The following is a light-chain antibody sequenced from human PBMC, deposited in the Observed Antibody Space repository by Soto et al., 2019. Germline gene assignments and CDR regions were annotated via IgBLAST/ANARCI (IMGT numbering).Light chain of an antibody. Sequence: SYELTQPPSVSVSPGRTASITCSGDNLGKKYVSWYQQKPGQAPVVAIYQDNKRPSGIPERISGSNSGKTATLTIGGTQAVDEADYYCQAWDSSTVLFGGGTKLTVL. CDR1: NLGKKY. CDR3: QAWDSSTVL. CDR2: QDN. J-gene: IGLJ2*01. V-gene: IGLV3-1*01.